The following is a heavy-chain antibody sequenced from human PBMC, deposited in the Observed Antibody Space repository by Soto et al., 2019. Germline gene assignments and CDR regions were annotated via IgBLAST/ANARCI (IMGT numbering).Heavy chain of an antibody. CDR3: ARDAVTTTYYDYGMDV. D-gene: IGHD4-17*01. Sequence: QVQLVESGGGVVQPGRSLRLSCAASGFTFSSYGMHWVRQAPGKGLEWVAVIWYDGSNKYYADSVKGRFTISRDNSKNTLYLQMNSLRAEDTAVYYCARDAVTTTYYDYGMDVWGQGTTVTVAS. CDR2: IWYDGSNK. V-gene: IGHV3-33*01. CDR1: GFTFSSYG. J-gene: IGHJ6*02.